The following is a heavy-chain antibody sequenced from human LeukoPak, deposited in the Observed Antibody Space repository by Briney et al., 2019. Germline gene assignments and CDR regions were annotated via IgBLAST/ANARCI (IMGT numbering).Heavy chain of an antibody. D-gene: IGHD3-10*01. J-gene: IGHJ4*02. V-gene: IGHV4-34*01. CDR1: GGSFSGYY. Sequence: SETLSLTCAVYGGSFSGYYWSWIRQPPGKGLEWIGEIHHSGGTNYNPSLKSRVTISVDTSKNQFSLKLSSVTAADTAVYYCARIWPDYWGQGTLVTVSS. CDR3: ARIWPDY. CDR2: IHHSGGT.